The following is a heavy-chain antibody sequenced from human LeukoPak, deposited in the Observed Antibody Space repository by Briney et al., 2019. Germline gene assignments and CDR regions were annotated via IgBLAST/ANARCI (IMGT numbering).Heavy chain of an antibody. V-gene: IGHV3-30*04. CDR3: ARARGGTYGDFFDY. CDR1: GFTFSSYA. CDR2: ISYDGSNK. D-gene: IGHD1-26*01. Sequence: PGGSLRLSCVVSGFTFSSYAVHWVRQAPGKGLEWVAVISYDGSNKYYADSVKGRFTISRDNSKNTLYLQMDSLRAEDMAVYYCARARGGTYGDFFDYWGQGTLVSVSS. J-gene: IGHJ4*02.